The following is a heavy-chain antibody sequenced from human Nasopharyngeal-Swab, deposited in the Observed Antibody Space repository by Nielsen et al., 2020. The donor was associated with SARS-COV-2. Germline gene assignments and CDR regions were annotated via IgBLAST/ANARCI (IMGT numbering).Heavy chain of an antibody. CDR1: GGSISSSSYY. J-gene: IGHJ4*02. D-gene: IGHD3-22*01. Sequence: SETLSLTCTVSGGSISSSSYYWGWIRQPPGKGLEWIGSIYYSGITYYNPSLKSRVTISVDTSKNQFSLKLSSVTAADTAVYYCARPRADYYDSSGYWGQGTLVTVSS. CDR2: IYYSGIT. CDR3: ARPRADYYDSSGY. V-gene: IGHV4-39*01.